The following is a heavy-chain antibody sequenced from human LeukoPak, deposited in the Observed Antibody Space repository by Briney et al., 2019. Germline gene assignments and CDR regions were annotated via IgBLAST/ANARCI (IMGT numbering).Heavy chain of an antibody. Sequence: SETLSLNCAVYGESFSAYFWNWIRQAPGKPLEYIGEINHRGSSHYNPSLKTRVTLSVDTSKNQFSLKLTSVTAADTAVYFCARGSSFDGYCSAGACDAGYYDSWGQGTPVTVSS. D-gene: IGHD2-15*01. V-gene: IGHV4-34*01. J-gene: IGHJ4*02. CDR3: ARGSSFDGYCSAGACDAGYYDS. CDR1: GESFSAYF. CDR2: INHRGSS.